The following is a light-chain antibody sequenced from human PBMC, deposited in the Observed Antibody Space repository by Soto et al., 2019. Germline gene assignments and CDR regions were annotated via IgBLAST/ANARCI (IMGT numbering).Light chain of an antibody. CDR2: WAS. J-gene: IGKJ1*01. CDR3: HQYYGSPPRT. Sequence: DIVMTQSPDSLAVSLGERATINCKSSQSILYSSNNKNYLAWCQQKPGQPPKLLISWASTRESGVPDRFSGSGSETDFTLTISSLQAEDVAVYYCHQYYGSPPRTFGQGTKVEIK. V-gene: IGKV4-1*01. CDR1: QSILYSSNNKNY.